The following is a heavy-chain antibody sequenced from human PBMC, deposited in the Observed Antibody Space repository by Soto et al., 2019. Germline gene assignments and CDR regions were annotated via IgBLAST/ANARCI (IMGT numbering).Heavy chain of an antibody. D-gene: IGHD2-15*01. CDR2: ISSNSYTI. CDR3: ARESVVGAAKVYYGIDV. Sequence: EVQLVESGGGLVQPGGSLRLSCAASGFTFSSYDMNWVRQAPGKGLEWVSYISSNSYTIYYADSVKGRFTISRDNAKNSLYQQMNSLRDEDTAVYYGARESVVGAAKVYYGIDVWGQGTTVTVSS. J-gene: IGHJ6*02. CDR1: GFTFSSYD. V-gene: IGHV3-48*02.